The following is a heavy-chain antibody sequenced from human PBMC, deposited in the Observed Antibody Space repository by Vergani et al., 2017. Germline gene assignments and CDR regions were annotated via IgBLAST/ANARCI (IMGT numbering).Heavy chain of an antibody. V-gene: IGHV1-69*18. D-gene: IGHD3-10*01. J-gene: IGHJ6*02. CDR1: GGTFSSYA. CDR2: IIPLFGTA. CDR3: AGGYFPQWFGAHNYGMDV. Sequence: QVQLVQSGAEVKKPGSSVKVSCKASGGTFSSYAISWVRQAPGQGLEWMGRIIPLFGTANYAQKFQGRVTITADESTGTAYMARRSLRSEDTAVYYCAGGYFPQWFGAHNYGMDVWGQGTTVTVYS.